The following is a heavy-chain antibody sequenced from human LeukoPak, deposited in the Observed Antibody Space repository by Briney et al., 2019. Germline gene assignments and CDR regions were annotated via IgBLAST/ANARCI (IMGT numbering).Heavy chain of an antibody. Sequence: PGGSLRLSCAASGFTFSSYGMHWVRQAPGKGLEWVAVIWYDGSNKYYADSVKGRFTISRDNSKNTLYLQMNSLRAEDTAVYYCASSPYYYYYMDVWGKGTTVTVSS. V-gene: IGHV3-33*01. CDR1: GFTFSSYG. CDR3: ASSPYYYYYMDV. CDR2: IWYDGSNK. J-gene: IGHJ6*03.